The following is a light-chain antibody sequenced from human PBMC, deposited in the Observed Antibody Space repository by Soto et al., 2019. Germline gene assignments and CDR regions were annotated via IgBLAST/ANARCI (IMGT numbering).Light chain of an antibody. J-gene: IGLJ1*01. Sequence: QSALAQPPSASGTPGQRVTISCSGSSSNIGSNTVNWYQQLPGTAPKLLIYSNNQRPSGVPDRFSGSKSGTSASLAISGLQSEDEADYYCAAWDDSLNRSYVFGTGTKVTVL. CDR3: AAWDDSLNRSYV. CDR2: SNN. V-gene: IGLV1-44*01. CDR1: SSNIGSNT.